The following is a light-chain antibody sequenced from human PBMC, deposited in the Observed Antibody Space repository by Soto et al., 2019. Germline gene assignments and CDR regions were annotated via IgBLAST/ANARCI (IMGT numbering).Light chain of an antibody. CDR1: SSNIGGNS. J-gene: IGLJ1*01. CDR2: DDD. Sequence: QSVLTQPPSVSAAPGQKVTISCSGSSSNIGGNSVSWYQQLPGTAPKLLIYDDDKRPSGIPDRFSGSKSGTSATLGITGFRTGDEADYYCGSWDSSLSADVFATGTKVTVL. V-gene: IGLV1-51*01. CDR3: GSWDSSLSADV.